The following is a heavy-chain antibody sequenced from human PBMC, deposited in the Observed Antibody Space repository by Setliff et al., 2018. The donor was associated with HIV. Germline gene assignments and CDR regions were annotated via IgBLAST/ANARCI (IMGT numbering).Heavy chain of an antibody. CDR1: GYTFVSDY. J-gene: IGHJ4*02. D-gene: IGHD6-6*01. CDR2: INPSGGST. V-gene: IGHV1-46*01. CDR3: AREAEQGERSSSWYFDY. Sequence: ASVKVSCKASGYTFVSDYIHWVRQAPGQGPEWMGIINPSGGSTNYAQKFQGRVTMTRDTSTSTVYMELSSLRFEDTAVYYCAREAEQGERSSSWYFDYWGQGTLVTVSS.